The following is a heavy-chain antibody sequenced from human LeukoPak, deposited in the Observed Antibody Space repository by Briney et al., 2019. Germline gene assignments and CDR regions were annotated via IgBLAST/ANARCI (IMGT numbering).Heavy chain of an antibody. Sequence: PGGSLRFSCAASGFSFSSYGMHWVRQVPGKGLEWVSFIRYDGSNTDYADSVKGRFTISRDNSKTTLYLQMNTLRAEDTAVYYCAPLGNYYDSSGHSPFGYWGQGTLVTVSS. CDR2: IRYDGSNT. CDR3: APLGNYYDSSGHSPFGY. J-gene: IGHJ4*02. D-gene: IGHD3-22*01. V-gene: IGHV3-30*02. CDR1: GFSFSSYG.